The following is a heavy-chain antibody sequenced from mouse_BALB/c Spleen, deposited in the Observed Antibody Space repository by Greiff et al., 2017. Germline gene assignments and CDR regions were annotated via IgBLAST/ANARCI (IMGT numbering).Heavy chain of an antibody. CDR1: GFTFSSFG. CDR2: ISSGSSTI. J-gene: IGHJ4*01. V-gene: IGHV5-17*02. D-gene: IGHD2-2*01. Sequence: EVKLVESGGGLVQPGGSRKLSCAASGFTFSSFGMHWVRQAPEKGLEWVAYISSGSSTIYYADTVKGRFTISRDNPKNTLFLQMTSLRSEDTAMYYCARSDYVYDDYYAMDYWGQGTSVTVSS. CDR3: ARSDYVYDDYYAMDY.